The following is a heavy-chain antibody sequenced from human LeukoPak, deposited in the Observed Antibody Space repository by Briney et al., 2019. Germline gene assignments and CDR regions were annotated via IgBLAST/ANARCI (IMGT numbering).Heavy chain of an antibody. J-gene: IGHJ6*02. D-gene: IGHD3-10*01. CDR3: EKWGLLLWFGDRYYGMDV. Sequence: GGSLRLSCAASGFTFSSYAMSWVRQAPGKGLEWVSAISGSGGSTYYADSVKGRFTISRDNSKNTLYLQMNSLRAEDTAVYYCEKWGLLLWFGDRYYGMDVWGQGTTVTVSS. CDR1: GFTFSSYA. CDR2: ISGSGGST. V-gene: IGHV3-23*01.